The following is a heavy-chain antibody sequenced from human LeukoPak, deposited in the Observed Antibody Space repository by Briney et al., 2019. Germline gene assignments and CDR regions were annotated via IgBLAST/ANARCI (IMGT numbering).Heavy chain of an antibody. J-gene: IGHJ4*02. D-gene: IGHD6-19*01. CDR3: ATWGVAVAGTFDY. V-gene: IGHV4-59*08. Sequence: PSETLSLTCTVSGGSISSSYWSWIRQPPGKGLEWIGYIYYSGSTNYNPSFKSRVAISVDTSKNQFSLKLSSVTAADTAVYYCATWGVAVAGTFDYWGQGTLVTVST. CDR2: IYYSGST. CDR1: GGSISSSY.